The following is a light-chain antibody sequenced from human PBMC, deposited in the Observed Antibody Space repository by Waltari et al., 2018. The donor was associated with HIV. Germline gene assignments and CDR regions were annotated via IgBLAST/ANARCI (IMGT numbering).Light chain of an antibody. Sequence: QSALTQPASVSGSPGQSITLSFTGTIRDIGLYDFVSWYRQYPGKAPQLIIFGVTSRPTGVTSRFSGSKSGNTASLTISGLQAEDEADYYCSSLTLTHTVAFGGGTKVTV. CDR3: SSLTLTHTVA. CDR2: GVT. V-gene: IGLV2-14*01. CDR1: IRDIGLYDF. J-gene: IGLJ3*02.